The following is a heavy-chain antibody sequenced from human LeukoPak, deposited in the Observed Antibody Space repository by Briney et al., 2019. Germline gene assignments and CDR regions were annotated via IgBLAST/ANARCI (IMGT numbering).Heavy chain of an antibody. V-gene: IGHV1-69*01. CDR3: ARDIVVVPAAHYYYYYMDV. CDR1: GGTFSSYA. D-gene: IGHD2-2*01. Sequence: VASVKVSCKASGGTFSSYAISWVRQAPGQGLEWMGGIIPTFGTANYAQKFQGRVTITADESTSTAYMELSSLRSEDTAVYYCARDIVVVPAAHYYYYYMDVWGKGTTVTVSS. CDR2: IIPTFGTA. J-gene: IGHJ6*03.